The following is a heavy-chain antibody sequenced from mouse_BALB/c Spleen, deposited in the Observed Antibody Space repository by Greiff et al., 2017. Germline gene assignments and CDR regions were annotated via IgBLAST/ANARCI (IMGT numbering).Heavy chain of an antibody. J-gene: IGHJ1*01. CDR3: ARAYDYDWYFDV. Sequence: QVQLKESGPGLVAPSQSLFITCTVSGFSLTSYGVHWVRQPPGKGLEWLGVIWAGGSTNYNSALMSRLSISKDNSKSQVFLKMNSLQTDDTAMYYCARAYDYDWYFDVWGAGTTVTVSS. CDR1: GFSLTSYG. V-gene: IGHV2-9*02. D-gene: IGHD2-4*01. CDR2: IWAGGST.